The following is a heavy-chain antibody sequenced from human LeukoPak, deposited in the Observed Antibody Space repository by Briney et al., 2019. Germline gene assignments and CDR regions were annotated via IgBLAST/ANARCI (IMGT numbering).Heavy chain of an antibody. CDR1: GFTFSDYY. J-gene: IGHJ3*02. Sequence: PGGSLRLSCAASGFTFSDYYMSWIRQAPGKGLEWVPYISSSGSTIYYADSVKGRFTISRDNAKNSLYLQMNSLRAEDTAVYYCARDSPEQLFYQPRDAFDIWGQGTMVTVSS. CDR2: ISSSGSTI. CDR3: ARDSPEQLFYQPRDAFDI. D-gene: IGHD2-21*01. V-gene: IGHV3-11*01.